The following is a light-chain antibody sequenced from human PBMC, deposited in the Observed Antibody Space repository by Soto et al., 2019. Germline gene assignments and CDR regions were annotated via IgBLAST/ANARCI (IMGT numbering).Light chain of an antibody. CDR1: SSDIGAYNS. Sequence: QSALTQPASVSGSPGQSITISCTGTSSDIGAYNSVSWYQQYPGKAPKLVIFEVSHRPSGVSNRFSGSKSGNMASLTISGLQAKDEADYYCRSDTIGTTVGNVFGTGTMLTVL. CDR2: EVS. V-gene: IGLV2-14*01. J-gene: IGLJ1*01. CDR3: RSDTIGTTVGNV.